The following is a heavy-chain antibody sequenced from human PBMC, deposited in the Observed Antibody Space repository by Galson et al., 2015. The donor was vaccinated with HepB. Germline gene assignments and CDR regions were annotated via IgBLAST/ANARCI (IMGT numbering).Heavy chain of an antibody. CDR2: ISSSSSYT. CDR1: GFTFSDYY. Sequence: SLRLSCAASGFTFSDYYMIWIRQAPGKGLEWVSYISSSSSYTDYADSVRGRFTISRDNANNSLYLQMNSLRAEDTAVYYCGRDWYSSGSRHEPGMDVWGQGTTVTVSS. J-gene: IGHJ6*02. V-gene: IGHV3-11*06. CDR3: GRDWYSSGSRHEPGMDV. D-gene: IGHD6-19*01.